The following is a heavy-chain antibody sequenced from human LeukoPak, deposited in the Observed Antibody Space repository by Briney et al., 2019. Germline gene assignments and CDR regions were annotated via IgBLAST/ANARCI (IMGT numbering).Heavy chain of an antibody. CDR2: MNPSGST. CDR1: GGSFSGYY. V-gene: IGHV4-34*01. CDR3: ARGRQDVTMIVVVMTAVSYYLDV. D-gene: IGHD3-22*01. Sequence: KPSETLSLTCAVHGGSFSGYYWTWIRQTPEKGLEWIGEMNPSGSTNYNPSLKSRVTISVDTSKNQFSLELSSVTAADTAVCYCARGRQDVTMIVVVMTAVSYYLDVWGKGTAVTVS. J-gene: IGHJ6*03.